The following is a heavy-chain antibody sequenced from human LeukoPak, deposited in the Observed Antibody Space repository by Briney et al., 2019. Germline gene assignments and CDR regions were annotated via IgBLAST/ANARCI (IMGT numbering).Heavy chain of an antibody. CDR1: GFTFSSYA. J-gene: IGHJ4*02. D-gene: IGHD6-19*01. CDR2: ITTNGGST. Sequence: GGSLRLSCSASGFTFSSYAMHWVRQAPGKGLEYLSAITTNGGSTYHADSVKGRFSISRENSQNTLYLQMSSLRDEDTAVYYCAKGGSSGWYGEYWGQGTLVTVSS. CDR3: AKGGSSGWYGEY. V-gene: IGHV3-64D*09.